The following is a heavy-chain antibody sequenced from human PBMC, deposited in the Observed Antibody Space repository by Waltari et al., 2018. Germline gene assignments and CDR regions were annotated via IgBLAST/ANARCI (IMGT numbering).Heavy chain of an antibody. CDR3: ARGGYSSSPYNY. J-gene: IGHJ4*02. CDR1: GGSIRSYY. D-gene: IGHD6-13*01. Sequence: QVQLQESGPGLVKPSETLSLTCTVSGGSIRSYYWSWIRQPPGKGLEWIGYIYYSGSTNYNPSLKSRVTISVDTSKNQFSLKLSSVTAADTAVYYCARGGYSSSPYNYWGQGTLVTVSS. V-gene: IGHV4-59*01. CDR2: IYYSGST.